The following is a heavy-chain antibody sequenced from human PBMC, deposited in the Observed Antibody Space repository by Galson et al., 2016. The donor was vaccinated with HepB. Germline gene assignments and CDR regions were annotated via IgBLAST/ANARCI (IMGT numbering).Heavy chain of an antibody. J-gene: IGHJ4*02. CDR3: ARVVPPYFFDD. V-gene: IGHV3-21*01. CDR2: ISSSSSYI. Sequence: SLRLSCAASGFTFSSYSMNWVRQAPGKGLEWVSSISSSSSYIYYADSVKGRFTISRDNAKNSLYLQMNSLRAEDTAVYYCARVVPPYFFDDWGQGTLVTVSS. D-gene: IGHD2-2*01. CDR1: GFTFSSYS.